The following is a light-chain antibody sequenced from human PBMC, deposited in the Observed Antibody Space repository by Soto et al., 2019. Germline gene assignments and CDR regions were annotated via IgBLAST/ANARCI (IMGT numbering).Light chain of an antibody. CDR2: EVS. CDR1: RHTF. J-gene: IGLJ1*01. Sequence: QSALTQPASVSGSPGQSITISCTGPRHTFVSWYQQHPGKAPKLMIYEVSNRPSGVSNRFSGSKSGNTASLTISGLQAEDEADYYCCSYTITSTYVFGSGTKVTVL. CDR3: CSYTITSTYV. V-gene: IGLV2-14*01.